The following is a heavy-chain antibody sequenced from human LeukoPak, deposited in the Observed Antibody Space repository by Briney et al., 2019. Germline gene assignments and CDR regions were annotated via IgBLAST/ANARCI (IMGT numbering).Heavy chain of an antibody. D-gene: IGHD1-26*01. CDR1: GGSISSYY. CDR2: IYYSGST. Sequence: MTSETLSLTCTVSGGSISSYYWSWIRQPPGKGLEWIGYIYYSGSTNYNPSLKSRVTISVDTSKNQFSLKLSSVTAADTAVYYCARERYSGSYYERKYYMDVWGKGTTVTVS. J-gene: IGHJ6*03. CDR3: ARERYSGSYYERKYYMDV. V-gene: IGHV4-59*01.